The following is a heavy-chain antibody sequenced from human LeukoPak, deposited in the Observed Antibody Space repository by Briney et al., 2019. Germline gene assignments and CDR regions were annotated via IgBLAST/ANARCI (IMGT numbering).Heavy chain of an antibody. J-gene: IGHJ4*02. CDR2: IYRGGST. Sequence: GGSLRLSCAASGFTVSTNYMNWVRQAPGKGLEWVSVIYRGGSTYYADSVKGRFTISRDNSKNTLYLQMNSLGAEDTAVYYCARDYYYDSSGYRIFDYWGQGTLVTVSS. CDR3: ARDYYYDSSGYRIFDY. V-gene: IGHV3-66*01. D-gene: IGHD3-22*01. CDR1: GFTVSTNY.